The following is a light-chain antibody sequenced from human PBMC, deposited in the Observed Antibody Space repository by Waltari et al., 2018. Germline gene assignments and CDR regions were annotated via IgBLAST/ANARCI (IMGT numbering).Light chain of an antibody. J-gene: IGKJ4*01. Sequence: EIVLTQSPATLFLSPGERATLSCRASQSVSSYLAWYQQKPGQAPRLLIYDASNRATGIPARFSGSGSGTDFTLTISSLEPEDFAVYYCQQRLSWPPLTFGGGTRVEIK. CDR1: QSVSSY. V-gene: IGKV3-11*01. CDR3: QQRLSWPPLT. CDR2: DAS.